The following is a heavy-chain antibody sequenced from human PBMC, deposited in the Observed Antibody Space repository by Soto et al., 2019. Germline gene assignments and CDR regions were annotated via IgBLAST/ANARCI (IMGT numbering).Heavy chain of an antibody. Sequence: AETLSITCTVTGDSISRISYYWGCIRQPPGKGLEWIGSIYYSGSTYNNPSLRSRVSMSIDTSKDQFSLKLKSVTVAAMAMYLGARHRTSVGTQAHFD. V-gene: IGHV4-39*01. CDR1: GDSISRISYY. CDR3: ARHRTSVGTQAHFD. D-gene: IGHD1-26*01. J-gene: IGHJ4*01. CDR2: IYYSGST.